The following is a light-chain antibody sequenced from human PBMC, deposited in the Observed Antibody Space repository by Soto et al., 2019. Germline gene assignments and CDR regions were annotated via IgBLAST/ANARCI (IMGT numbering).Light chain of an antibody. CDR3: SSYTSSSTLVV. J-gene: IGLJ2*01. Sequence: QSALTQPASVSGSPGQAITISCTGTSSDVGGYNYVSWHQQHPGKAPKLMIYDVSNRPSGVSNRFSGSKSGNTASLTISGLQAEDEADYYGSSYTSSSTLVVFGGGTKLTVL. CDR2: DVS. CDR1: SSDVGGYNY. V-gene: IGLV2-14*03.